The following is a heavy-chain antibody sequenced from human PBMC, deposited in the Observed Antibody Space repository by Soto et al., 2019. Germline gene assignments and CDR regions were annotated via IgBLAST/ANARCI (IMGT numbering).Heavy chain of an antibody. CDR1: GFTFSTYA. CDR2: ISAGGTT. J-gene: IGHJ5*02. Sequence: EVYLLESGGGLVQPGGSLRLSCAASGFTFSTYAMSWVRQAPGKGLEWVSGISAGGTTYYADSAKGRFTISRDNSKNTLYLQMNSLRADDTAVYYCAKDPLTRGWFDPWGQGTLVTVSS. V-gene: IGHV3-23*01. CDR3: AKDPLTRGWFDP.